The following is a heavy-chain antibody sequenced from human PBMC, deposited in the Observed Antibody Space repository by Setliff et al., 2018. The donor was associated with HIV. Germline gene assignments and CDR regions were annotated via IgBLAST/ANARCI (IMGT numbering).Heavy chain of an antibody. V-gene: IGHV1-2*06. CDR3: ARVYDVLTGYYISAFDI. Sequence: ASVKVSCKASGYSFTGHYIHWVRQAPGQGLEWLGRIDPNSGGTKYAQKFQGRVTMTRDTSITTAYMELSRLRSDDTAVYYCARVYDVLTGYYISAFDIWGQGTMVTVSS. D-gene: IGHD3-9*01. CDR1: GYSFTGHY. J-gene: IGHJ3*02. CDR2: IDPNSGGT.